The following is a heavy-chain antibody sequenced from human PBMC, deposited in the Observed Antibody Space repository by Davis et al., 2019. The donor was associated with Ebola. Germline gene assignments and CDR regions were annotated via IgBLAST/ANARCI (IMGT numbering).Heavy chain of an antibody. V-gene: IGHV4-34*01. D-gene: IGHD3-10*01. CDR2: INHSGNT. CDR1: GGSFSGYY. Sequence: MPSETLSLTCAVYGGSFSGYYWSWIRQPPGKGLEWIGEINHSGNTNFSPSLKSRVTISVDTSKNQFSLKLSSVTAADTAVYYCARHVPQGVVRGVKDAFDIWGQGTMVTVSS. J-gene: IGHJ3*02. CDR3: ARHVPQGVVRGVKDAFDI.